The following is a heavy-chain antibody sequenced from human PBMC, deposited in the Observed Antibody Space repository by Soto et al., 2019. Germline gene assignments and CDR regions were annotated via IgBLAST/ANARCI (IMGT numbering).Heavy chain of an antibody. D-gene: IGHD3-9*01. V-gene: IGHV3-48*02. CDR2: TGTRRKYT. CDR1: GYALRDYS. Sequence: GGSLRLSCAASGYALRDYSMNWVRQAPGKGLEWVSYTGTRRKYTFYADSVRGRFAISRDDARNSVYLQLNSPRDEDTAVYYCVRDRDWAFDIWGQGTMVTVSS. J-gene: IGHJ3*02. CDR3: VRDRDWAFDI.